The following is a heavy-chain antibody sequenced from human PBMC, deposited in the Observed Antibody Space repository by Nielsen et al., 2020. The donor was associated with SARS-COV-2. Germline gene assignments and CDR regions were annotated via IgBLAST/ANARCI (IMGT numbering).Heavy chain of an antibody. J-gene: IGHJ3*02. D-gene: IGHD6-6*01. V-gene: IGHV3-30*04. Sequence: GESLKISCAASGFTFSSYAMHWVRQAPGKGLEWVAVISYDGSNKYYADSVKGRVTISRDNSKNTLYLQMNSLRAEDTAVYYCARDLSFGQLSQSGDDAFDIWGQGTMVTVSS. CDR1: GFTFSSYA. CDR2: ISYDGSNK. CDR3: ARDLSFGQLSQSGDDAFDI.